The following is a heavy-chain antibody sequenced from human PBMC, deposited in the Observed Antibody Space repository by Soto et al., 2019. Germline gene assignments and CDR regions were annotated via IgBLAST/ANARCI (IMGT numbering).Heavy chain of an antibody. CDR1: GFTFDDYA. CDR3: AKDWGEGSSSRYYYYGMDV. Sequence: TGGSLRLSCAASGFTFDDYAMHWVRQAPGKGLEWVSGISWNSGSIGYADSVKGRFTISRDNAKNSLYLQMNSLRAEDTALYYCAKDWGEGSSSRYYYYGMDVWGQGTTVTVSS. CDR2: ISWNSGSI. D-gene: IGHD6-6*01. J-gene: IGHJ6*02. V-gene: IGHV3-9*01.